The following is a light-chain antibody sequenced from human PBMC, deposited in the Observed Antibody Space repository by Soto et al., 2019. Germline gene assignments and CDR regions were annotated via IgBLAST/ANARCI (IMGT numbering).Light chain of an antibody. J-gene: IGLJ1*01. Sequence: QSVLTQPPSVSGAPGQRVTVSCTGSRSNIGADYDVHWYQQLPGTAPKLLVYDNRNRPSGVPDRFSGSKSGTSASLAITGLQAEDEADYYCQSYDRSLSGYVFGTGTKVTVL. V-gene: IGLV1-40*01. CDR3: QSYDRSLSGYV. CDR2: DNR. CDR1: RSNIGADYD.